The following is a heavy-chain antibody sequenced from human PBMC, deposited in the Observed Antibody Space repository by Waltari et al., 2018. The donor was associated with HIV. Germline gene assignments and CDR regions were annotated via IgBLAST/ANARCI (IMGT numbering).Heavy chain of an antibody. D-gene: IGHD3-22*01. CDR1: GGSISSSSYY. CDR3: ARTSTMIVVVNAGYFDY. V-gene: IGHV4-39*01. CDR2: IYYSGST. Sequence: QLQLQESGPGLVKPSETLSLTCTVSGGSISSSSYYWGWIRQPPGKGLEWIGSIYYSGSTYYNPSLKSRVTISVDTSKNQFSLKLSSVTAADTAVYYCARTSTMIVVVNAGYFDYWGQGTLVTVSS. J-gene: IGHJ4*02.